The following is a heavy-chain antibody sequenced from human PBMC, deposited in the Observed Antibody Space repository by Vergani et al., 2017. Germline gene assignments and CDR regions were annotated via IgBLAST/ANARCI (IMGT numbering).Heavy chain of an antibody. Sequence: QVQLVRSGAEVKKPGASVKVSCKASGYTFTGYYMHWVRQAPGQGLEWMGWINPNSGGTNYAQKFPGRVTMTKDTSISTAYMELSRLRSDDTAVYYCARGYSVWGSYRHDYWGQGTLVTVSS. J-gene: IGHJ4*02. V-gene: IGHV1-2*02. CDR3: ARGYSVWGSYRHDY. D-gene: IGHD3-16*02. CDR2: INPNSGGT. CDR1: GYTFTGYY.